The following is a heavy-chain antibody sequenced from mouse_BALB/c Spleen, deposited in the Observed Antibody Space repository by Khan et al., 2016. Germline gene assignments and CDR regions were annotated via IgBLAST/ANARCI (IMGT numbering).Heavy chain of an antibody. CDR3: AINWDEEDY. CDR1: GYSITSDYA. Sequence: EVKLLESGPGLVKPSQSLSLTCTVTGYSITSDYAWNWIRQFPGNKLEWMGYISYSGSTSYNPSLKSRISITRDTSKNQFFLQLNSLTTEDIATYYCAINWDEEDYWGQGTLVTVSA. D-gene: IGHD4-1*02. CDR2: ISYSGST. J-gene: IGHJ3*01. V-gene: IGHV3-2*02.